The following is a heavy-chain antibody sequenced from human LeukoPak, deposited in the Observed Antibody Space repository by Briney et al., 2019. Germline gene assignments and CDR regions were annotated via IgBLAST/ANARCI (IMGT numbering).Heavy chain of an antibody. CDR3: ARRVYIAGAQYGY. CDR2: INHSGST. D-gene: IGHD6-13*01. J-gene: IGHJ4*02. V-gene: IGHV4-34*01. CDR1: GGPFSGYS. Sequence: SETLSLTFPVYGGPFSGYSWSWIRQPPGKGREWIGEINHSGSTNYNPSLKSRVTISVDPSKNQFSLKVSSVTAADTAVYYCARRVYIAGAQYGYWGQGTLVTVSS.